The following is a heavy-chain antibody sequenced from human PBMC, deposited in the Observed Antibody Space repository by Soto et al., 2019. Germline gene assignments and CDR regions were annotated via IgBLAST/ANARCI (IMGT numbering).Heavy chain of an antibody. J-gene: IGHJ5*02. CDR1: GFSLSDAGMG. CDR2: IFSSDEK. D-gene: IGHD5-18*01. V-gene: IGHV2-26*01. Sequence: SGPTLVNPTETLTLTCTVSGFSLSDAGMGVSWIRQPPGKALEWLAHIFSSDEKSYRTSLETRLTVSKDTSKSQVVLTMTNMDPLDTATYYCARAVDRAISDIWFDPWGQGTQVTVSS. CDR3: ARAVDRAISDIWFDP.